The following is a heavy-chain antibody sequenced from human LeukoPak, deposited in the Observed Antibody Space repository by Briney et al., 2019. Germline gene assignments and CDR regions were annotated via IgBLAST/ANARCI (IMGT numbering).Heavy chain of an antibody. V-gene: IGHV3-64*02. D-gene: IGHD5-18*01. J-gene: IGHJ4*02. CDR2: IGGNGDTS. CDR1: GFTFYNYA. CDR3: ATRHEYSYPY. Sequence: GGSLRPSCVASGFTFYNYAMHWVHQAPGKGLEYVSAIGGNGDTSYYADSVKGRFTISRDNSKNTVYLQLGSLRTEDMAVYYCATRHEYSYPYWGQGTPVTVSS.